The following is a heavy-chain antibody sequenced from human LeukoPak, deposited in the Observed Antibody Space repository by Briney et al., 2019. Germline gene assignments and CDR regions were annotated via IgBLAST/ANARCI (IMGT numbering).Heavy chain of an antibody. D-gene: IGHD3-10*01. CDR2: IWYDGSNK. Sequence: GRSLRLSCAASGFTFSDYGMHWVRQAPGKGLEWVADIWYDGSNKYYADSVKGRFTVSRDNSKNTPDLQMSSLRAEDTAVYYCAREQYGSDDALDIWGQGTLVTVSS. J-gene: IGHJ3*02. V-gene: IGHV3-33*01. CDR1: GFTFSDYG. CDR3: AREQYGSDDALDI.